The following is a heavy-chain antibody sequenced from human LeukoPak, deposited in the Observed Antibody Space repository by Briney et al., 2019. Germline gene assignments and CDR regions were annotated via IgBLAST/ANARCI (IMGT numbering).Heavy chain of an antibody. CDR3: ARQEDSSGYHAQFDY. Sequence: SETLSLTCTVSGGSISSSSYYWGWIRQPPGKGLRWMGGIYYSGSTYYNPSLKSRVTISVDTSKNQFSLKLSSVTAADTAVYYCARQEDSSGYHAQFDYWGQGTLVTVSS. J-gene: IGHJ4*02. CDR2: IYYSGST. D-gene: IGHD3-22*01. CDR1: GGSISSSSYY. V-gene: IGHV4-39*01.